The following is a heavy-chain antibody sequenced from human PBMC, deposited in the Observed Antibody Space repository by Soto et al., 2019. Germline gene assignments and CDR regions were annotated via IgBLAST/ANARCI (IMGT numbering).Heavy chain of an antibody. J-gene: IGHJ4*02. CDR2: INHSGST. D-gene: IGHD2-15*01. Sequence: QVQLQQWGAGLLKPSETLSLTCAVYGGSFSGYYWSWIRQPPGKGLEWIGEINHSGSTNYNPSLKSRVTISVDTSKNQFSLKLSSVTAADTPVYYCATGVAATFFDYWGQGTLVTVSS. CDR1: GGSFSGYY. V-gene: IGHV4-34*01. CDR3: ATGVAATFFDY.